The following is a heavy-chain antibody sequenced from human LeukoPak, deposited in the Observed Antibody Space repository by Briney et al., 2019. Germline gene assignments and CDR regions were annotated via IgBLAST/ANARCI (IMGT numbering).Heavy chain of an antibody. CDR2: INLDGTEE. V-gene: IGHV3-7*01. J-gene: IGHJ4*02. Sequence: PGGSLRLSCAASGFVFSTYWMTWVRQVPGKGLEWVANINLDGTEEHYVDSSLKGRFTISRDSAKNSLYLQMTSLRVEDTAVYYCASGRHDFLHWGQGTLVTVSS. CDR1: GFVFSTYW. D-gene: IGHD3/OR15-3a*01. CDR3: ASGRHDFLH.